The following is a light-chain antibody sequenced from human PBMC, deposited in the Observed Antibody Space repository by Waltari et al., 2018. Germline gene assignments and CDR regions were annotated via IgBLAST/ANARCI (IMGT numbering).Light chain of an antibody. J-gene: IGLJ3*02. V-gene: IGLV2-14*01. CDR1: SSDVGGYNY. CDR3: SSYTSSSTPLWV. Sequence: QSALTQPASVSGSPGQSITISCTGTSSDVGGYNYVSWYQLHPGKAPKLMIYEVSNRPSGVSNRFSGSKSGNTASLTISGLQAEDEADYYCSSYTSSSTPLWVFGGGTKLTVL. CDR2: EVS.